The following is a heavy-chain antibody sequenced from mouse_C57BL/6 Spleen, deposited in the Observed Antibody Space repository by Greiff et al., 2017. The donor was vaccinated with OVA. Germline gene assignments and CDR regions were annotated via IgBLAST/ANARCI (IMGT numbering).Heavy chain of an antibody. Sequence: QVQLQQPGAELVRPGSSVKLSCKASGYTFTSYWMHWVKQRPIQGLEWIGNIDPSDSETHYNQKFKDKATLTVDKSSSTAYMQLSSLTSEDSAVYYCARSGAGAWFAYWGQGTLVTVSA. CDR3: ARSGAGAWFAY. CDR2: IDPSDSET. CDR1: GYTFTSYW. D-gene: IGHD1-1*02. J-gene: IGHJ3*01. V-gene: IGHV1-52*01.